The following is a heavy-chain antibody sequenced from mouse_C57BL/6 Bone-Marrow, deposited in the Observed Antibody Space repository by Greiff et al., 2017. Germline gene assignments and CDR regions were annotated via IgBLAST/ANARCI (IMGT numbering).Heavy chain of an antibody. Sequence: VQLKESGAELVRPGSSVKMSCKTSGYTFTSYGINWVKQRPGQGLEWIGYIYIGNGYTEYHEKFKGKATLTSDTSSSTAYMQLSSLTSEDSAIYFCALDGYLPFAYWGQGTLVTVSA. J-gene: IGHJ3*01. D-gene: IGHD2-3*01. CDR1: GYTFTSYG. V-gene: IGHV1-58*01. CDR3: ALDGYLPFAY. CDR2: IYIGNGYT.